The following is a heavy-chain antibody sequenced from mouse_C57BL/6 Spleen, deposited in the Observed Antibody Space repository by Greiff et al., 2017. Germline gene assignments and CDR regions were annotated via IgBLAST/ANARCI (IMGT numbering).Heavy chain of an antibody. CDR1: GYTFTSYG. CDR2: IYPRSGNT. J-gene: IGHJ4*01. Sequence: QVQLQQSGAELARPGASVKLSCKASGYTFTSYGISWVKQRTGQGLEWIGEIYPRSGNTYYNEKFKGKATLTANKSSSTSYMELHSLTSEDSAFYFCAGGDYYDYDGGYAMDYWGQGTSVTVSS. D-gene: IGHD2-4*01. CDR3: AGGDYYDYDGGYAMDY. V-gene: IGHV1-81*01.